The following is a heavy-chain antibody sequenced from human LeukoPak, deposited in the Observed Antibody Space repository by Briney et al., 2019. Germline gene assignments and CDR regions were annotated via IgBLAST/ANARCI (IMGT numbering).Heavy chain of an antibody. V-gene: IGHV3-13*01. D-gene: IGHD1-14*01. CDR1: GFTFSSYD. CDR3: ARDNHAGAFDI. CDR2: IGTAGDT. J-gene: IGHJ3*02. Sequence: GGSLRLSCAASGFTFSSYDMHWVRQATGKCLEWVSAIGTAGDTYYPGSVKGRFTISRENAKNSLYLQMNSLRAGDTAVYYCARDNHAGAFDIWGQGTMVTVSS.